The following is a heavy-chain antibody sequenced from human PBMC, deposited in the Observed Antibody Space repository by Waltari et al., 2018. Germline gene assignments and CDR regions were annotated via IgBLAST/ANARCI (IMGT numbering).Heavy chain of an antibody. CDR1: GFTFIAYR. CDR3: AIQISGVVF. V-gene: IGHV3-74*01. J-gene: IGHJ4*02. D-gene: IGHD3-3*01. CDR2: INADGRAT. Sequence: EEQLVESGGGLVQPGGSLRLSCAASGFTFIAYRLHWVRQAPGKGLVWVSLINADGRATLYADSVKGRFTMSRDNAKDTLYLQMNSLRGEDTAVYYCAIQISGVVFWGQGTLVTVSS.